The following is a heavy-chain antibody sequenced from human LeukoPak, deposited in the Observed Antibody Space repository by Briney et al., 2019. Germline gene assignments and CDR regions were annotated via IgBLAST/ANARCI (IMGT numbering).Heavy chain of an antibody. CDR2: ISSSSSYI. CDR1: GFTFSSYS. Sequence: PGGSLRLSCAASGFTFSSYSMNWVRQAPGKGLEWVSSISSSSSYIYYADSVKGRFTISRDNSKNTVHLQMSSLGAEDTAVYYCAKGDSYGFDYWGQGSLVTVSS. D-gene: IGHD5-18*01. CDR3: AKGDSYGFDY. V-gene: IGHV3-21*01. J-gene: IGHJ4*02.